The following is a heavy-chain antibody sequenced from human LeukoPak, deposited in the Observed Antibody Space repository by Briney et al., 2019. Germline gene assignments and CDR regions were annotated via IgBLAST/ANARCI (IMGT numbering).Heavy chain of an antibody. J-gene: IGHJ6*03. Sequence: SVKVSCKASGGTFSSYAISWVRQAPGQGLEWMGGIIPIFGTANYAQKFQGRVTITTDESTSTAYMELGSLRSEDTAVYYCARCPTYCSSTSCPLVYYYYYYMDVWGKGTTVTVSS. V-gene: IGHV1-69*05. D-gene: IGHD2-2*01. CDR3: ARCPTYCSSTSCPLVYYYYYYMDV. CDR2: IIPIFGTA. CDR1: GGTFSSYA.